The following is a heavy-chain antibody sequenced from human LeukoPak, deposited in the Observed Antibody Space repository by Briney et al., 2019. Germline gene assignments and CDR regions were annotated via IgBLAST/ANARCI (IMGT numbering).Heavy chain of an antibody. V-gene: IGHV4-39*02. CDR1: GGSISSSSYY. J-gene: IGHJ4*02. CDR2: IYYSGST. CDR3: AREWILRGIAAAGVDY. D-gene: IGHD6-13*01. Sequence: RTSETLSLTCTVSGGSISSSSYYWGWIRQPPGKGLEWIGSIYYSGSTYYNPCLKSRVTISVDTSKNQFSLKLSSVTAADTAVYYCAREWILRGIAAAGVDYWGQGTLVTVSS.